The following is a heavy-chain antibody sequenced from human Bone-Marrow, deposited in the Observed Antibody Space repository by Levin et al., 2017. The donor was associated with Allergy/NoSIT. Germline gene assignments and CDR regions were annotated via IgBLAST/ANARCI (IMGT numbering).Heavy chain of an antibody. Sequence: GGSLRLSCAASGFTFSNAWMSWVRQAPGKGLEWVGRIKSKTDGGTTDYAAPVKGRFTISRDDSKNTLYLQMNSLKTEDTAVYYCTTDVSSGYDRPDGMDVWGQGTTVTVSS. CDR2: IKSKTDGGTT. CDR3: TTDVSSGYDRPDGMDV. V-gene: IGHV3-15*01. D-gene: IGHD5-12*01. J-gene: IGHJ6*02. CDR1: GFTFSNAW.